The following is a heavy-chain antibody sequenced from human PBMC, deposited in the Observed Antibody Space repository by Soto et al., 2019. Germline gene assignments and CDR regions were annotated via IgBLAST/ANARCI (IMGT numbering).Heavy chain of an antibody. J-gene: IGHJ3*02. CDR3: ARSVGWRDAYDI. D-gene: IGHD6-19*01. Sequence: GGSLRLSCAASGFTLSSYWMTWVRQAPGKGLEWVANIKKDGSDEYYVDSVKGRFTISRDNAKNSLYLQMNSLIAEDTAVYYCARSVGWRDAYDIWGQGTMVTVSS. CDR1: GFTLSSYW. CDR2: IKKDGSDE. V-gene: IGHV3-7*01.